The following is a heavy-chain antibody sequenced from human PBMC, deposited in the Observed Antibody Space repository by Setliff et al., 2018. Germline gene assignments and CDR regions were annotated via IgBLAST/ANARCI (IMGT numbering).Heavy chain of an antibody. V-gene: IGHV4-59*11. D-gene: IGHD3-22*01. J-gene: IGHJ5*02. Sequence: PSETLSLTCIVSGGSIRSHNWSWIRQPPGKGLEWIGYIYYSGSTNYNPSLKSRVTMSVDTSKNQFSLKLSSVTAADTAVYYCARAHTWSLPNDNSGYPGWFDPWGQGTLVTVSS. CDR2: IYYSGST. CDR3: ARAHTWSLPNDNSGYPGWFDP. CDR1: GGSIRSHN.